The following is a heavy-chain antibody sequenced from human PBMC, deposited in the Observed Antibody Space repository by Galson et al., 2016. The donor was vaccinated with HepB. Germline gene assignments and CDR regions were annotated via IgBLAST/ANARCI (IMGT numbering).Heavy chain of an antibody. D-gene: IGHD3-16*01. CDR1: GFSFNTYT. CDR2: ISSRSKHT. V-gene: IGHV3-21*01. CDR3: ARNLNMITSGGCRVTDAFDM. J-gene: IGHJ3*02. Sequence: SLRLSCAASGFSFNTYTMNWVRQAPGKGLDWVSSISSRSKHTYYADSLKGRFTISRDNTKNSLILLMNSLRDEDTAVYYCARNLNMITSGGCRVTDAFDMWGQGTMVTVSS.